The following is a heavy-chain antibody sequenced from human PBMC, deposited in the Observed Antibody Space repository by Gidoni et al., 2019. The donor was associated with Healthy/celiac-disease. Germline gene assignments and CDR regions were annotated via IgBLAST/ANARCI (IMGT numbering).Heavy chain of an antibody. CDR3: SKDRIRGYNYGLTFDACDI. CDR2: ISWNSGSI. Sequence: EVQLVESGGGLVQPGRSLRLSCAASGFLFDDYAMPWVRQAPGQGLEWVSGISWNSGSIGYADSVKGRFTISRDNAKNSLYLQMNSLRAEDTALYYCSKDRIRGYNYGLTFDACDIWGQGTMVTVSS. V-gene: IGHV3-9*01. CDR1: GFLFDDYA. J-gene: IGHJ3*02. D-gene: IGHD5-18*01.